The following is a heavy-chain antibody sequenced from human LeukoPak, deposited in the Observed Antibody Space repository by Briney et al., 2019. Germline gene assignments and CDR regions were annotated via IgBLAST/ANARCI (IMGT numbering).Heavy chain of an antibody. Sequence: GASVKVSCKASGYTFTGYYMHWVRQAPGQGLECMGWINPNSGGTNYAQKLQGRVTMTRDTSISTAYMELSRLRSDDTAVYYCARDPSGYDAVGWFDPWGQGTLVTVSS. CDR3: ARDPSGYDAVGWFDP. D-gene: IGHD5-12*01. CDR2: INPNSGGT. V-gene: IGHV1-2*02. J-gene: IGHJ5*02. CDR1: GYTFTGYY.